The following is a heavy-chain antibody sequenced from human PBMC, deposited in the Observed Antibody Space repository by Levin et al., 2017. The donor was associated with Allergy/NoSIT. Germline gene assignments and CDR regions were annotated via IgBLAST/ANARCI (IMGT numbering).Heavy chain of an antibody. CDR1: GFTFSDYY. J-gene: IGHJ4*02. CDR2: ISSSGSTI. CDR3: ARVSRFYDFWSGYGYFDY. D-gene: IGHD3-3*01. V-gene: IGHV3-11*01. Sequence: PGGSLRLSCAASGFTFSDYYMSWIRQAPGKGLEWVSYISSSGSTINYADSVKGRFTISRDNAKNSLYLQMNSLRAEDTAVYYCARVSRFYDFWSGYGYFDYWGQGTLVTVSS.